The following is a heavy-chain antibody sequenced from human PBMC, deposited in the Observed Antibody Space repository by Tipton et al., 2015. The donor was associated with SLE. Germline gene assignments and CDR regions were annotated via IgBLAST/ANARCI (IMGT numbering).Heavy chain of an antibody. CDR2: IYTSGST. CDR1: GGSISSYY. D-gene: IGHD3-10*01. J-gene: IGHJ5*02. Sequence: TLSLTCTVSGGSISSYYWSWIRQPAGKGLEWIGRIYTSGSTNYNPSLKSRVTMSVDTSKNQFSLKLSSVTAADTAVCYCASGGYGSGSHYLGGWFDPWGRGTLVTVSS. CDR3: ASGGYGSGSHYLGGWFDP. V-gene: IGHV4-4*07.